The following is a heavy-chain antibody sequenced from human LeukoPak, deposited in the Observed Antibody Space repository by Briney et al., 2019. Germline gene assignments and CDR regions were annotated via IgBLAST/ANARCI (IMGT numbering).Heavy chain of an antibody. J-gene: IGHJ4*02. CDR2: ISSSSSYI. Sequence: PGGSLRLSCAASGFTFSTYSMNWVRQAPGKGLEWVSSISSSSSYIYYADSVKGRFTISRDNAKNSLYLQMNSLRAEDTAVYYCAKDLSRVRLWGDYWGQGTLVTVSS. V-gene: IGHV3-21*04. CDR1: GFTFSTYS. CDR3: AKDLSRVRLWGDY. D-gene: IGHD5-18*01.